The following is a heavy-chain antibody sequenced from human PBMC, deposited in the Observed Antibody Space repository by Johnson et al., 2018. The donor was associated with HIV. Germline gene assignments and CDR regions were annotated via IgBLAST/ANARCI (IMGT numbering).Heavy chain of an antibody. CDR2: INWNGGRT. J-gene: IGHJ3*02. Sequence: EVQLVESGGGVVRPGGSLRLSCADSGFTFDDYGMSWVRQAPGKGLAWVSGINWNGGRTGYAAFVKGRFTISRDNAKNSLYLQMNSLKTEDTAVYYCTTGFAAFDIWGQGTMVTVSS. V-gene: IGHV3-20*04. CDR3: TTGFAAFDI. CDR1: GFTFDDYG.